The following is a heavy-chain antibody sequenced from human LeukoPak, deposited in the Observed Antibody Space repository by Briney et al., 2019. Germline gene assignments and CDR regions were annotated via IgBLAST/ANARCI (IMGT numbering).Heavy chain of an antibody. V-gene: IGHV3-66*02. CDR3: ARESSYGYVDY. CDR1: GFTVSSNY. D-gene: IGHD5-18*01. CDR2: IYSGGST. Sequence: GGSLRLSCAASGFTVSSNYMSWVRQAPGKGLEGVSVIYSGGSTYYADSVKGRFTISRDNSKNTLYLQMNSLRAEDTAVYYCARESSYGYVDYWGQGTLVTVSS. J-gene: IGHJ4*02.